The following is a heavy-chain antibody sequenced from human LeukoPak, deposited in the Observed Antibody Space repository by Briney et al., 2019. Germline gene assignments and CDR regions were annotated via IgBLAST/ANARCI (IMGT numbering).Heavy chain of an antibody. Sequence: GSLRLSCAASGFTFSSYAMSWVRQAPGKGLEWVSAISGSGGSTYYADSVKGRFTISRDNSKNTLYLQMNSLRGEDTAIYYCAKFALQSDPFDYWGQGTLVTVSS. D-gene: IGHD6-19*01. CDR3: AKFALQSDPFDY. CDR1: GFTFSSYA. J-gene: IGHJ4*02. V-gene: IGHV3-23*01. CDR2: ISGSGGST.